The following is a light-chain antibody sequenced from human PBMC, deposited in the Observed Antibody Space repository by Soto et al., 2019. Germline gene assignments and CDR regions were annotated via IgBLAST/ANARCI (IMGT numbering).Light chain of an antibody. CDR1: SSDVGGYNY. CDR3: SSYRSSSTPVV. CDR2: DVS. Sequence: QSVLTQPASVSGSPGQSITISCTGTSSDVGGYNYVSWYQQHPGKAPKLMIYDVSNRPSGVSNRFSGSKSGNTASLTISGLQPEDEADYYCSSYRSSSTPVVFGGGTKVTVL. J-gene: IGLJ2*01. V-gene: IGLV2-14*01.